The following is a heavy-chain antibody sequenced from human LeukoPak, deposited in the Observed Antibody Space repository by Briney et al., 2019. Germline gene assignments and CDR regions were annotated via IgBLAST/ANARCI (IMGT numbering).Heavy chain of an antibody. J-gene: IGHJ4*02. CDR1: GYTFTSYG. Sequence: ASVQVSCKASGYTFTSYGISWVRQAPGQGLEWMGWISAYNGNTNYAQKLQGRVTMTTDTSTSTAYMELRSLRSDDTAVYYCAREVRGLRLGELSFARRYYFDYWGQGTLVTVSS. CDR2: ISAYNGNT. D-gene: IGHD3-16*02. CDR3: AREVRGLRLGELSFARRYYFDY. V-gene: IGHV1-18*01.